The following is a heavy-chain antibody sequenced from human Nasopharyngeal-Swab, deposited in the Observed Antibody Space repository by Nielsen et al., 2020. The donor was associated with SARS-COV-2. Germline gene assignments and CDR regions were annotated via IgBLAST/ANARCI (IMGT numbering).Heavy chain of an antibody. Sequence: GESLKISCAASGFTFSSYIMNWVRQAPGKGLDWVAVMSSDGSYRHYADSVKGRFTISRDNSKNTLYLQMNSLRDEDTAVYYCATEAGGFDYWGQGTLVTVSS. CDR3: ATEAGGFDY. CDR1: GFTFSSYI. CDR2: MSSDGSYR. J-gene: IGHJ4*02. V-gene: IGHV3-30*03. D-gene: IGHD1-14*01.